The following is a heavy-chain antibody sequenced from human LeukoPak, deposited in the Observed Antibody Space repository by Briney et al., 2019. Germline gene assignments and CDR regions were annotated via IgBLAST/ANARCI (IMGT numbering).Heavy chain of an antibody. CDR3: ASEGSDY. D-gene: IGHD2-15*01. CDR2: IKQDGSEK. V-gene: IGHV3-7*01. CDR1: GFTFSSNW. J-gene: IGHJ4*02. Sequence: GGSLRLSCAASGFTFSSNWMSWVRQAPGKGLEWVANIKQDGSEKYYVDSVKGRFTISRDNAKNSLYLQMNSLRAEDTAVYYCASEGSDYWGQGTLVTVSS.